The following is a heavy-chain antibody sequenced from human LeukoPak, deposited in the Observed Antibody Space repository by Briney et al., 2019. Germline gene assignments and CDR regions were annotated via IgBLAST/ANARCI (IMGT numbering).Heavy chain of an antibody. V-gene: IGHV4-4*02. D-gene: IGHD6-19*01. CDR3: ARGESSGWLDF. J-gene: IGHJ4*02. CDR2: IYHTGST. Sequence: SGTLSLTCAVSGGFISKSHWWSWVRQPPGKGLEWIAEIYHTGSTNYNPALKSRVTISVDRSKNQFSLRLNSVTAADTAVYYCARGESSGWLDFWGQGTLVTVSS. CDR1: GGFISKSHW.